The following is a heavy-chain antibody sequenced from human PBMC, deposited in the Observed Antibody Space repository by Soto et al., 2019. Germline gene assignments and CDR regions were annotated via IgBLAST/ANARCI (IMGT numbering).Heavy chain of an antibody. CDR1: GYSISSGYY. Sequence: PSETLSLSCAVSGYSISSGYYWGWIRQPPGKGLEWIGSIYHSGSTYYNPSLKSRVTISVDTSKNQFSLKLSSVTAADTAVYYCARVYDCCRGANLFAVGLYSCGQGTPVTVSS. J-gene: IGHJ4*02. D-gene: IGHD3-3*01. V-gene: IGHV4-38-2*01. CDR3: ARVYDCCRGANLFAVGLYS. CDR2: IYHSGST.